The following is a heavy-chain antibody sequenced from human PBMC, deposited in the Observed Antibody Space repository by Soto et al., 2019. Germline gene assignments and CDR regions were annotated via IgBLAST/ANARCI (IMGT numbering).Heavy chain of an antibody. J-gene: IGHJ4*02. CDR3: ARDRVGWFGEIDY. Sequence: QVQLVESGGGLVKPGGSLRLSCAASGFTFSDYYMSWIRQAPGKGLEWISYISSSGRYTNYADSVKGRFTISRDNAKNSLYLQMNSLRAEDTAVYYCARDRVGWFGEIDYWGQGTLVTVSS. CDR1: GFTFSDYY. V-gene: IGHV3-11*05. CDR2: ISSSGRYT. D-gene: IGHD3-10*01.